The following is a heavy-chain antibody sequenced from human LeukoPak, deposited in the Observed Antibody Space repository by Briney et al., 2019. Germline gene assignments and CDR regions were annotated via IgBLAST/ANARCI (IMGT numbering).Heavy chain of an antibody. CDR2: IYYSGST. CDR3: ARRRYDSPFDY. CDR1: GGSISSYY. D-gene: IGHD3-22*01. Sequence: SETLSLTCTVSGGSISSYYWSWIRQPAGKGLEWIGYIYYSGSTNYNPSLKSRVTISVDTPKNQFSLKLSSVTAADTAVYYCARRRYDSPFDYWGQGTLVTVSS. V-gene: IGHV4-59*01. J-gene: IGHJ4*02.